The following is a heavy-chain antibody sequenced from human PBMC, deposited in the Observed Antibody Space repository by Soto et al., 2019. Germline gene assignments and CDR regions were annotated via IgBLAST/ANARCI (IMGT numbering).Heavy chain of an antibody. CDR2: IYYNGHA. V-gene: IGHV4-59*08. Sequence: SETLSLTCTVSGGSISPYYWSWIRQPPGKGLEWIGYIYYNGHADYNPSLKSRVTISVATSKNQFSLKLSSVTAADTAVYYCARVQSSYYDRAFDSWGQGIQVTVSS. CDR1: GGSISPYY. D-gene: IGHD3-9*01. CDR3: ARVQSSYYDRAFDS. J-gene: IGHJ4*02.